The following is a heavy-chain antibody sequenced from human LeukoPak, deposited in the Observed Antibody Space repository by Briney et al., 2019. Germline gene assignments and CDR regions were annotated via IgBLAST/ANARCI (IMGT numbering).Heavy chain of an antibody. CDR2: IIPIFGTA. CDR1: GGTFSSYA. J-gene: IGHJ4*02. V-gene: IGHV1-69*13. Sequence: ASVKVSCKASGGTFSSYAISWVRQAPGQGLEWMGGIIPIFGTANYAQKFQGRATITADESTSTAYMELSSLRSEDTAVYYCARGGPPAAMYYFDYWGQGTLVTVSS. D-gene: IGHD2-2*01. CDR3: ARGGPPAAMYYFDY.